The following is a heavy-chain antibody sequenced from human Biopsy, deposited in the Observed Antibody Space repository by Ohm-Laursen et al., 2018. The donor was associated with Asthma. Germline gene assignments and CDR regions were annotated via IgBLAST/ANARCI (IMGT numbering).Heavy chain of an antibody. CDR2: VNSVFGTT. CDR3: ARKAGSCISRTCYSLDF. Sequence: SSVKVSCKSLGGTFNTYVIGWVRQAPGQGLEWMGGVNSVFGTTTYPQKFQDRVTITADDSTSTVYMELSSLRSEDTAVYYCARKAGSCISRTCYSLDFWGQETLVTVSS. D-gene: IGHD2-2*01. CDR1: GGTFNTYV. J-gene: IGHJ4*02. V-gene: IGHV1-69*01.